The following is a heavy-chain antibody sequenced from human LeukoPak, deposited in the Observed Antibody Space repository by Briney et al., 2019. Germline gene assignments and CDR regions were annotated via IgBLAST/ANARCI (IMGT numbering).Heavy chain of an antibody. CDR2: ISYDGSNK. J-gene: IGHJ4*02. CDR1: GFTFSSYA. CDR3: ARDFGDIVVVPAATDSYFDY. V-gene: IGHV3-30-3*01. D-gene: IGHD2-2*01. Sequence: GRSLRLSCAASGFTFSSYAMHWVRQAPGKGLEWVAVISYDGSNKYYADSVKGRFTISRDNSKNTLYLQMNSLRAEDTAVYYCARDFGDIVVVPAATDSYFDYWGQGTLVTVSS.